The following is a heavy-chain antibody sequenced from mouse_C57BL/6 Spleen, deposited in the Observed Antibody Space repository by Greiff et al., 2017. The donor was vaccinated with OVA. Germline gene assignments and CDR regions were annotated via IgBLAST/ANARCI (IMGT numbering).Heavy chain of an antibody. CDR1: GFTFSDYG. V-gene: IGHV5-17*01. CDR2: ISSGSSTI. J-gene: IGHJ1*03. CDR3: ARGPLGPDWYFDG. D-gene: IGHD4-1*01. Sequence: EVQVVESGGGLVKPGGSLKLSCAASGFTFSDYGMHWVRQAPEKGLEWVAYISSGSSTIYYADTVKGRFTISRDNAKNTLFLQMTSLRSEDTAMYDCARGPLGPDWYFDGWGTGTTVTVSS.